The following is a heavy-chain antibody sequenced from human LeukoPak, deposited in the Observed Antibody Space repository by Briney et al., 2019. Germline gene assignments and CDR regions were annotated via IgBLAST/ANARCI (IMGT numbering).Heavy chain of an antibody. V-gene: IGHV4-61*02. J-gene: IGHJ4*02. Sequence: SQTLSLTCTVSGGSISSGSYYWSWIRQPAGKGLEWIGRIYTSGSANYNPSLKSRVTMSVDTSKKQFSLRLSSVTAADTAVYYCARTPIYYFDNSGYYNWGQGTLVTVSS. CDR2: IYTSGSA. CDR1: GGSISSGSYY. D-gene: IGHD3-22*01. CDR3: ARTPIYYFDNSGYYN.